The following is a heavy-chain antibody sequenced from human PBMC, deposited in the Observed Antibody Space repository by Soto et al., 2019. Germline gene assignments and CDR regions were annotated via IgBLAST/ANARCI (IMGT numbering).Heavy chain of an antibody. V-gene: IGHV2-5*02. Sequence: QITLKESGPTLVKPTQTLTLTCTFSGFSLSTSGVGVGWIRQPPGKALEWLALIYWDDDKRYSPSLKSRLTTTKAPSKNQLVLTMTNMDPVDTATYSCPPFLRGYSLDYWGQGTLVTVSS. CDR3: PPFLRGYSLDY. CDR1: GFSLSTSGVG. CDR2: IYWDDDK. D-gene: IGHD1-1*01. J-gene: IGHJ4*02.